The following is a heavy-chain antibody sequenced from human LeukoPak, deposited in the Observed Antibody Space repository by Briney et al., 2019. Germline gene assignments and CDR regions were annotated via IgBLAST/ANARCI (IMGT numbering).Heavy chain of an antibody. CDR1: XGSVSSGSYY. Sequence: TLSLXXTVSXGSVSSGSYYWRWIRQPPGKGLEWIGYIYYSGSTNYNPSLKSRVTISVDTSKNQFSLKLSSVTAADTAVYYCARSPYENYFDYWGQGTLVTVSS. D-gene: IGHD5-12*01. CDR3: ARSPYENYFDY. CDR2: IYYSGST. V-gene: IGHV4-61*01. J-gene: IGHJ4*02.